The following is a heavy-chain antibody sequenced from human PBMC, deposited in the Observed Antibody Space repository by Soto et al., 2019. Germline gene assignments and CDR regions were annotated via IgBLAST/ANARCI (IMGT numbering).Heavy chain of an antibody. V-gene: IGHV1-18*01. J-gene: IGHJ4*02. Sequence: QVQLVQSGAEVKKTGASVKVSCKASGYTFTNYGISWVRQAPGQGLEWMGWISPYNGNTNYEQKLQDRVTMTTDTSMSTEYMELRSLISDDTAVYYCARELGVVVVTATFDYWVQGTLVTVTS. CDR3: ARELGVVVVTATFDY. CDR1: GYTFTNYG. CDR2: ISPYNGNT. D-gene: IGHD2-15*01.